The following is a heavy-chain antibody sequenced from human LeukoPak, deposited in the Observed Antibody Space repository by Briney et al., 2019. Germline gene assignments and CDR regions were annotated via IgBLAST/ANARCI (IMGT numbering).Heavy chain of an antibody. J-gene: IGHJ6*03. V-gene: IGHV3-23*01. CDR2: ISGGGETT. CDR3: AKAANYYDSSGYFSGYFYYYYLDV. CDR1: GFIFSNYA. D-gene: IGHD3-22*01. Sequence: PGGSLRLSCTTSGFIFSNYAVNWVRQAPGKGLEWVAIISGGGETTYYADSVKGRFTISRDNSKNTLYLQMNGLRAEDTAVFYCAKAANYYDSSGYFSGYFYYYYLDVWGKGTTVTVSS.